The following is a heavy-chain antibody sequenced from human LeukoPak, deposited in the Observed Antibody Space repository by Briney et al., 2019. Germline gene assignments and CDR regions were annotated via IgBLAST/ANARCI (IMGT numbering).Heavy chain of an antibody. J-gene: IGHJ5*02. Sequence: SETLSLTCTVSGGSINSGSYNWAWIRQPPGKGLEWIGSIYYSGSTYYNPSLKSRVTISVDTSRNQFSLKLTSVTAADTAVYYCAKDLVARMVRVRDWFDPWGQGTLVTVSS. CDR3: AKDLVARMVRVRDWFDP. V-gene: IGHV4-39*07. D-gene: IGHD3-10*01. CDR1: GGSINSGSYN. CDR2: IYYSGST.